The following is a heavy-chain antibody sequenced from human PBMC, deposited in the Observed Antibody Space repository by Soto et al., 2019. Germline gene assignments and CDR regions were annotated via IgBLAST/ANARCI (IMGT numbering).Heavy chain of an antibody. CDR3: AREADIVLVPAAKYGMDV. Sequence: QVQLVESGGGVVQPGRSLRLSCAASGFTFSSYAMHWVRQAPGKGLEWVAVISYDGSNKYYADSVKGRFTISRDNSKNTLYLQMTSLRAEDTAVYYCAREADIVLVPAAKYGMDVWGQGTTVTVSS. CDR2: ISYDGSNK. D-gene: IGHD2-2*01. CDR1: GFTFSSYA. V-gene: IGHV3-30-3*01. J-gene: IGHJ6*02.